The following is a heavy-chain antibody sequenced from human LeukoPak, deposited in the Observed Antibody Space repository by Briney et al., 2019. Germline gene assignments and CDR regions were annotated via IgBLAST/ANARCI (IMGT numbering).Heavy chain of an antibody. Sequence: SETLSLTCAVYGGSFSGYYWSWIRQPPGKGLEWIGEINHSGSTNYNPSLESRVTISVDTSKNQFSLKLSSVTAADTAVYYCARFPNHGDYVVGMDVWGQGTTVTVSS. J-gene: IGHJ6*02. CDR1: GGSFSGYY. D-gene: IGHD4-17*01. CDR3: ARFPNHGDYVVGMDV. V-gene: IGHV4-34*01. CDR2: INHSGST.